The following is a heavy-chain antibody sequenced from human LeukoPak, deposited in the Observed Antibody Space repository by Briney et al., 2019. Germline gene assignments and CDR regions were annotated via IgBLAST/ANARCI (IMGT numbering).Heavy chain of an antibody. D-gene: IGHD1-26*01. CDR3: ARVYPTKILFVPSFDY. CDR2: ISSTGISI. V-gene: IGHV3-48*03. J-gene: IGHJ4*02. CDR1: EFTFSDYE. Sequence: GGSLRLSCTASEFTFSDYEMNWVRQAPGKGLEWVSYISSTGISIYYGDSVKGRFTISRDNAKNSLYLQMNSLRAEDTAVYYCARVYPTKILFVPSFDYWGQGTLVTVSS.